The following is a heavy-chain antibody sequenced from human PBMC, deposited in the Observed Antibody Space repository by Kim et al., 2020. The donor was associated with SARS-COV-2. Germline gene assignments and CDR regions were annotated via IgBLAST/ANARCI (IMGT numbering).Heavy chain of an antibody. J-gene: IGHJ4*02. CDR3: ARDPLNQNIDYYDSLETIL. CDR2: ISSSSYT. D-gene: IGHD3-22*01. CDR1: GFTFSDYY. V-gene: IGHV3-11*05. Sequence: GGSLRLSCAASGFTFSDYYMSWIRQAPGKGLEWVSYISSSSYTNYADSVKGRFTISRDNAKNSLYLQMNSLRAEDTAVYYCARDPLNQNIDYYDSLETILWGQGTLVTVSS.